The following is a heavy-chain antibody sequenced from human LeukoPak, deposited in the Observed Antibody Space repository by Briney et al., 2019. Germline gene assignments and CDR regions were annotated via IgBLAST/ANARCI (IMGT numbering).Heavy chain of an antibody. CDR1: GGSISSGSYY. CDR3: ARSPDYYDSSGFDY. CDR2: IYTSGST. J-gene: IGHJ4*02. V-gene: IGHV4-61*02. Sequence: SETLSLTCTVSGGSISSGSYYWSWIRQPAGKGLEWIGRIYTSGSTNYNPSLKSRVTISVDTSKNQFSLKLSSVTAADTAVYYCARSPDYYDSSGFDYWGQGTLVTVSS. D-gene: IGHD3-22*01.